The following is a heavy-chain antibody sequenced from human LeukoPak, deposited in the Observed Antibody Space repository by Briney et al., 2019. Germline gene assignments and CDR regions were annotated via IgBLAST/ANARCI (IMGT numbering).Heavy chain of an antibody. CDR2: INHSGST. J-gene: IGHJ4*02. CDR3: ARHSLSKSSYGLDY. CDR1: GGSFSGYY. D-gene: IGHD1-26*01. V-gene: IGHV4-34*01. Sequence: SETLSLTCAVYGGSFSGYYWSWIRQPPGKGLEWIGEINHSGSTNYNPSLKNRVTISVDTSKNQFSLKLSSVTAADTAVYYCARHSLSKSSYGLDYWGQGALVTVSS.